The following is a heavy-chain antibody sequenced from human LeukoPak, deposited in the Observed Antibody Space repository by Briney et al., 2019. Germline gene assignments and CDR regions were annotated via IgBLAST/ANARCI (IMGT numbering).Heavy chain of an antibody. D-gene: IGHD3-10*01. CDR3: ARDYYGSGSSVIDY. CDR2: INHSGST. V-gene: IGHV4-34*01. J-gene: IGHJ4*02. Sequence: PSETLSLTCTVSGGSISSYYWSWIRQPPGKGLEWIGEINHSGSTNYNPSLKSRVTISVDTSKNQFSLKLSSVTAADTAVYYCARDYYGSGSSVIDYWGQGTLVTVSS. CDR1: GGSISSYY.